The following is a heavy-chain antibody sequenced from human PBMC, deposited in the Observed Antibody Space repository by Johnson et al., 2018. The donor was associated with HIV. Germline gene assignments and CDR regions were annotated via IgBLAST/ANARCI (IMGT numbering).Heavy chain of an antibody. CDR1: GFTFGDYH. Sequence: QVQLVESGGGLVTPGGSLRLSCAASGFTFGDYHMNWIRQAPGKGLEWVSAISGSGGSTYYADSVKGRFTISRDNSKNSLDLQMNSLRVEDTAVYYCARDGVGVVAGGWGAFDIWGLGTMVTVSS. CDR3: ARDGVGVVAGGWGAFDI. V-gene: IGHV3-11*04. J-gene: IGHJ3*02. D-gene: IGHD2-15*01. CDR2: ISGSGGST.